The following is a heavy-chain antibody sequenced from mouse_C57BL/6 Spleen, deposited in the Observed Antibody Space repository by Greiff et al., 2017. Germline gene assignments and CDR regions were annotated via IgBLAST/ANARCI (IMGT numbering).Heavy chain of an antibody. Sequence: VQLQQPGAELVKPGASVKLSCKASGYTFTSYWMQWVKQRPGHGLEWIGEIDPSDSYTNYNQKFKGKATLTVDTSSSTAYMQLSSLTSEDSAVYYCARGGGSSRDWYFDVWGTGTTVTVSS. CDR2: IDPSDSYT. CDR3: ARGGGSSRDWYFDV. D-gene: IGHD1-1*01. J-gene: IGHJ1*03. CDR1: GYTFTSYW. V-gene: IGHV1-50*01.